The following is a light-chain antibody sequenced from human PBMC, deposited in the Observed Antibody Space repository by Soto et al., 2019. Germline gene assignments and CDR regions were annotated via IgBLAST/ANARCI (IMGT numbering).Light chain of an antibody. CDR3: TSYTSSSPLV. V-gene: IGLV2-14*01. CDR2: EVV. CDR1: SSDVGGYNY. J-gene: IGLJ1*01. Sequence: QSVLTQPASVSGSPGQSITISCTRTSSDVGGYNYVSWYQHHPGKAPKLMIYEVVNRPSGVSNRFSGSKSGITASLTISGLQAEDEADYYCTSYTSSSPLVFGTGTKVTVL.